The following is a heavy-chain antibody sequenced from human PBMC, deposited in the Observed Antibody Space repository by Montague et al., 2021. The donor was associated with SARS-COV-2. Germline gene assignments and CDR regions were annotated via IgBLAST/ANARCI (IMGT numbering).Heavy chain of an antibody. V-gene: IGHV4-39*07. CDR2: IHFTGTT. CDR1: DASISTSNY. Sequence: SETLSLTCSVSDASISTSNYWGWLRQTPGKGLEWIASIHFTGTTXXKPXXXSRVTISVDTSKNQFSLKLTSLTAADTAIYFCARDRNDGYDRFFDYWGQGTLVTGSS. J-gene: IGHJ4*02. D-gene: IGHD5-12*01. CDR3: ARDRNDGYDRFFDY.